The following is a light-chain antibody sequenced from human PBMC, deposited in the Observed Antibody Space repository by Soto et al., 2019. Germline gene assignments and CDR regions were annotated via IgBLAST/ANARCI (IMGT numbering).Light chain of an antibody. CDR2: GAS. Sequence: EIVMTRSPATLSVSPGDTATLSCRASQRVSSGYLAWYQQKPGQAPRLLIYGASNRATDIPDRFSGRGSGTDFTLTISRLEPEDFAVYYCQQYGSSPPSSTFGQGTRLEIK. J-gene: IGKJ5*01. V-gene: IGKV3-20*01. CDR1: QRVSSGY. CDR3: QQYGSSPPSST.